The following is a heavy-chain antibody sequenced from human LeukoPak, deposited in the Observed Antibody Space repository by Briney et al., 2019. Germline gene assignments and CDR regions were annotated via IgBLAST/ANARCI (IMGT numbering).Heavy chain of an antibody. D-gene: IGHD4-11*01. J-gene: IGHJ6*03. CDR3: ATTYSNYYYYYMDV. CDR2: FDPEDGET. CDR1: GYTLTELS. V-gene: IGHV1-24*01. Sequence: ASVKVSCKVSGYTLTELSMHWVRQAPGKGLEWMGGFDPEDGETIYAQKFQGRVTMTEDTSTDTAYMELSSLRSEDTAVYNCATTYSNYYYYYMDVWGKGTTVTVSS.